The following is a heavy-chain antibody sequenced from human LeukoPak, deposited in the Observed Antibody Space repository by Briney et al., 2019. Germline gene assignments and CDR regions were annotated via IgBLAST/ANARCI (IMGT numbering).Heavy chain of an antibody. CDR2: IRYDGSNK. Sequence: GGSLRLSCAASGFTFSSYGMHWVRQAPGKGLEWVAFIRYDGSNKYYADSVKGRFTISRDNSKNTLYLQMNSLKTEDTAVYYCTTPYYYEYGFDYWGQGTLVTVSS. V-gene: IGHV3-30*02. CDR3: TTPYYYEYGFDY. CDR1: GFTFSSYG. J-gene: IGHJ4*02. D-gene: IGHD3-22*01.